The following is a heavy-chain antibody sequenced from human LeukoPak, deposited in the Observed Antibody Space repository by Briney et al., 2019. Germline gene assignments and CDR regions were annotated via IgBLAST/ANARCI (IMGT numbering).Heavy chain of an antibody. J-gene: IGHJ6*03. CDR3: ARALTNLSSRYYYYYMDV. V-gene: IGHV4-61*01. CDR2: IYYSGST. Sequence: PSETLSLTCTVSGVSVSSGSYYWSWIGQPPGKGLEWIGYIYYSGSTNYNPSLKSRVTISVDTSKNQFSLKLSSVTAADTAAYYCARALTNLSSRYYYYYMDVWGKGTTVTVSS. CDR1: GVSVSSGSYY. D-gene: IGHD3-3*01.